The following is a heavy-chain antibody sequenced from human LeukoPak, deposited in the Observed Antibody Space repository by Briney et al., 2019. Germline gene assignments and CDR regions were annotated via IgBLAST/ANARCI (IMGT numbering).Heavy chain of an antibody. CDR2: IKSAIYGGTT. Sequence: GRSLRLSCTGSGFTFGDYTVSWVRQAPGKGPEWLCSIKSAIYGGTTNYAASVRGRFTISREDSETIAYLDMDSLKIEDTAVYFCTRGGEVVINRPIDYWGQGTLVTVSS. J-gene: IGHJ4*02. V-gene: IGHV3-49*04. D-gene: IGHD3-22*01. CDR1: GFTFGDYT. CDR3: TRGGEVVINRPIDY.